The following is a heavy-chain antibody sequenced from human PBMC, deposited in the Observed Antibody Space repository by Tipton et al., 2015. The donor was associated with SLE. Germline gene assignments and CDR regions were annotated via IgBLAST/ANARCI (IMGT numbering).Heavy chain of an antibody. V-gene: IGHV4-59*01. CDR3: ARGESDLFYYQMDV. CDR2: IYHSGNT. CDR1: GGSISYYY. Sequence: TLSLTCTVSGGSISYYYWSWIRQPPGKGLEWIGYIYHSGNTKYNSSLKSRVTISVDTSTNQSSLKLSSVTAADTAVYYRARGESDLFYYQMDVWGKGTTVTVSS. J-gene: IGHJ6*03. D-gene: IGHD2-21*01.